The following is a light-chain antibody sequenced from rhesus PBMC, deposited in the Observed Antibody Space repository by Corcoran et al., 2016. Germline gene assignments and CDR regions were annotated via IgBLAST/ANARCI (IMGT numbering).Light chain of an antibody. Sequence: DIQMTQSPSSLSASVGDRVTITCRASQGISSYLAWYQQKPGKAPKSLIYHASTLERGVPSRFSASGSGTEFTLTISSLQSEDFATYYCQQYNSDPLTFGGGTKVEIK. CDR2: HAS. CDR1: QGISSY. CDR3: QQYNSDPLT. V-gene: IGKV1-37*01. J-gene: IGKJ4*01.